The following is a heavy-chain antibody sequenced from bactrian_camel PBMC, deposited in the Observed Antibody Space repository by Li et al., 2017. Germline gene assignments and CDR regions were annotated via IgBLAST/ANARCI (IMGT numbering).Heavy chain of an antibody. CDR2: SISDGGGT. V-gene: IGHV3S35*01. Sequence: VQLVESGGGLVQPGESLILSCVASGFAFSDYPFTWVRQVPGKGLERVSSISDGGGTYYPDSVKGRFTISQDKAKNTVYLEMTNLKPEDSGMYYCAEGPSYGGDVCVTSRSKFDGIYWGQGTQVTVS. D-gene: IGHD1*01. CDR1: GFAFSDYP. CDR3: AEGPSYGGDVCVTSRSKFDGIY. J-gene: IGHJ4*01.